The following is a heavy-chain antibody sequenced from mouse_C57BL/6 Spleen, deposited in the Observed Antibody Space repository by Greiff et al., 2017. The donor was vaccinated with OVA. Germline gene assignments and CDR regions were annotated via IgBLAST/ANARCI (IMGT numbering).Heavy chain of an antibody. CDR2: INPNYGTT. CDR1: GYSFTDYN. CDR3: ARSSIYYDYDGAYYFDY. D-gene: IGHD2-4*01. Sequence: EVQLQQSGPELVKPGASVKISCKASGYSFTDYNMNWVKQSNGKSLEWIGVINPNYGTTRYNQKFKGKATLTVDQSSSTAYMQLNSLTSEDSAVYYCARSSIYYDYDGAYYFDYWGQGTTLTVSS. J-gene: IGHJ2*01. V-gene: IGHV1-39*01.